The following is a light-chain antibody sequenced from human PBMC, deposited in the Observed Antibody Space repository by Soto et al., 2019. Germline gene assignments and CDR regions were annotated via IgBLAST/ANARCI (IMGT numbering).Light chain of an antibody. V-gene: IGKV1-27*01. J-gene: IGKJ5*01. CDR3: QTFNTAPLN. Sequence: DIQMTQSPSSLSASVGDRVTITCRASQDISVYLAWYQQKPGKVPKLLIYSASTLQSGVPSRFSVSRPGTDFTLTISSLQPEDVATYYCQTFNTAPLNFGQGTRLEIK. CDR1: QDISVY. CDR2: SAS.